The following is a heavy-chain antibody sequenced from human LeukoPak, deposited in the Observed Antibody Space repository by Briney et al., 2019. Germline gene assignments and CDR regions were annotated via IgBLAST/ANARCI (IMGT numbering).Heavy chain of an antibody. V-gene: IGHV1-24*01. CDR2: FDPEDGET. CDR1: GYTLTELS. CDR3: ATDWRRLSAADPYYYYYMDV. J-gene: IGHJ6*03. Sequence: ASVKVSCKVSGYTLTELSMHWVRQAPGKGLEWMGGFDPEDGETIYAQKFQGRVTMTEDTSTDTAYMELSSLRSEDTAVYYCATDWRRLSAADPYYYYYMDVWGKGTTVTGSS. D-gene: IGHD2-15*01.